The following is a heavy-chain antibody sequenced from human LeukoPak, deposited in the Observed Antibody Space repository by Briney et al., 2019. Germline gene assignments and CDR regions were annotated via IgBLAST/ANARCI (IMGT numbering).Heavy chain of an antibody. CDR1: GFTFNHYG. D-gene: IGHD4-11*01. CDR3: GKDAQRGFDYSNSLEK. V-gene: IGHV3-33*06. J-gene: IGHJ4*02. CDR2: IWSDGTNK. Sequence: GRSLRLSCAATGFTFNHYGMHWVRQAPGKGLEWVAVIWSDGTNKYYGDSVKGRFTISRVDSENTVYLQMNSLRPEDTGVYYCGKDAQRGFDYSNSLEKWGQGTPVTVST.